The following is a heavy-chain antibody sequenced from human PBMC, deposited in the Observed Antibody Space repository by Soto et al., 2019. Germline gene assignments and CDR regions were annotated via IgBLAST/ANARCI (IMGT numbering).Heavy chain of an antibody. CDR2: INHSGST. CDR1: GGSFSGYY. V-gene: IGHV4-34*01. D-gene: IGHD3-10*01. Sequence: SETLSLTCAVYGGSFSGYYWSWIRQPPGEGLEWIGEINHSGSTNYNPSLKSRVTISVDTSKNQFSLKLSSVTAADTAVYYCARARALLLWFGEPYFDYWGQGTLVTVSS. J-gene: IGHJ4*02. CDR3: ARARALLLWFGEPYFDY.